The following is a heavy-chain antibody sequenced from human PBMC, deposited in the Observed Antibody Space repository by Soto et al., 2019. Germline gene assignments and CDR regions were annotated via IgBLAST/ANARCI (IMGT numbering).Heavy chain of an antibody. V-gene: IGHV3-7*01. D-gene: IGHD6-13*01. Sequence: GGSLRLSCAASGFTFSSNWMNWVRQAPGKGLEWVATIKPDGSEQDYVESVKGRFTISRDNAKNSVHLQMHSLRAEDTAVYYCATVPWTAAASWGQGTLVTVSS. CDR1: GFTFSSNW. CDR2: IKPDGSEQ. CDR3: ATVPWTAAAS. J-gene: IGHJ5*02.